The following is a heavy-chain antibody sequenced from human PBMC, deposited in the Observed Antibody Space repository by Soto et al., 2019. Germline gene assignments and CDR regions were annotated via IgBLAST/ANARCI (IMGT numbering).Heavy chain of an antibody. CDR1: GVTFSMHS. Sequence: PGGSLRLSCSASGVTFSMHSMHWVRQTPGKALEYVSAISRDGRSTFYADSVKGRFTISRDNSKNTLYLRMNSLRSDDTAVYYCVKEANPFINTLVVLIFDYWGQGTQVTVSS. J-gene: IGHJ4*02. CDR3: VKEANPFINTLVVLIFDY. CDR2: ISRDGRST. D-gene: IGHD3-22*01. V-gene: IGHV3-64D*08.